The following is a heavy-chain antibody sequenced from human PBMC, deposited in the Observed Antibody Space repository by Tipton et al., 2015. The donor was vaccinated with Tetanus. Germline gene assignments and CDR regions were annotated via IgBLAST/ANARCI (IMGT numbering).Heavy chain of an antibody. Sequence: SLRLSCAASGSIFSDSNMHWVRQAPGKGLEAVALISNDGSLKFYADPVTGRFTISRDNSEDTLYLRMDSLRPEDTAVYYCARDGSSKFDYWSQGTLVTVSS. CDR2: ISNDGSLK. V-gene: IGHV3-30*04. CDR1: GSIFSDSN. J-gene: IGHJ4*02. CDR3: ARDGSSKFDY. D-gene: IGHD6-6*01.